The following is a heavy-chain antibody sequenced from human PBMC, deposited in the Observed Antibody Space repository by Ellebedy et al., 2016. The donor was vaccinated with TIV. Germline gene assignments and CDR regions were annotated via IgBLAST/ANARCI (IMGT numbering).Heavy chain of an antibody. Sequence: SETLSLXXAVYGGSFSGYYWSWIRQPPGKGLEWIGEINHSGSTNYNPSLKSRVTISVDTSKNQFSLKLSSVTAADTAVYYCARATRIQLRWWGQGTLVTVSS. D-gene: IGHD5-18*01. V-gene: IGHV4-34*01. J-gene: IGHJ4*02. CDR3: ARATRIQLRW. CDR2: INHSGST. CDR1: GGSFSGYY.